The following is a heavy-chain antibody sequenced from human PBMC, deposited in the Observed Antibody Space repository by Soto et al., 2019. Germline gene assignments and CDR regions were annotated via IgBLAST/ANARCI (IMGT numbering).Heavy chain of an antibody. V-gene: IGHV5-51*01. CDR1: GYSFTSYW. J-gene: IGHJ6*02. Sequence: PXASLKISCKGCGYSFTSYWIGWVRQMPGKGLEWMGIIYPGDSDTRYSPSFQGQVTISADKSISTAYLQWSSLKASDTAMYYCARSPQDYYYYYGMDVWGQGTTVTVSS. CDR3: ARSPQDYYYYYGMDV. CDR2: IYPGDSDT.